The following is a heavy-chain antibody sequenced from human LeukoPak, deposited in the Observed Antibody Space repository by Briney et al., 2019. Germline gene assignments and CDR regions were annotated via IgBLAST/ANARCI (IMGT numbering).Heavy chain of an antibody. CDR1: GFTFDDYG. V-gene: IGHV3-30*18. CDR2: ISYDGSNK. J-gene: IGHJ4*02. D-gene: IGHD6-19*01. Sequence: GGSLRLSCAASGFTFDDYGMSWVRQAPGKGLEWVAVISYDGSNKYYADSVKGRFTISRDNSKNTLYLQMNSLRAEDTAVYYCAKVILDHQGIAVAATGIDYWGQGTLVTVSS. CDR3: AKVILDHQGIAVAATGIDY.